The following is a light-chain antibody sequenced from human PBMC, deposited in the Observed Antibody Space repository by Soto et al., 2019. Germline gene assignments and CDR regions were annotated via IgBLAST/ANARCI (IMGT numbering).Light chain of an antibody. CDR1: SSNIGAGYD. CDR2: GNS. CDR3: QSYDSSLRGSV. V-gene: IGLV1-40*01. J-gene: IGLJ1*01. Sequence: QSVLTQPPSVSGAPGQRVTISCTGSSSNIGAGYDVHWYQQLPGTAPKLLIYGNSNRPSGVPDRFSGSKSGTSASLAITGLQAEDEADYYCQSYDSSLRGSVFGSGTKVTFL.